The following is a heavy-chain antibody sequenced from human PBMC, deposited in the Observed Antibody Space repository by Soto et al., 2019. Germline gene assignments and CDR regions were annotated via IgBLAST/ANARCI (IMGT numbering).Heavy chain of an antibody. CDR1: GFSLKTRGVS. CDR2: LYWDDDK. D-gene: IGHD5-18*01. CDR3: THRPRGYSYYFDY. J-gene: IGHJ4*02. V-gene: IGHV2-5*02. Sequence: QITLKESGPTLVKPTQILTLTCTFSGFSLKTRGVSVGWIRQPPGKALEWLALLYWDDDKGYSPSLKSRLTITKDTSKNQVVLTVTNMDPVDTATYYCTHRPRGYSYYFDYWGQGTLVTVSS.